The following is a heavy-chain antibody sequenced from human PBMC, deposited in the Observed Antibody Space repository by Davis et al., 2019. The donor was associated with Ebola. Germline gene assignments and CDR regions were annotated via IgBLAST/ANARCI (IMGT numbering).Heavy chain of an antibody. V-gene: IGHV5-10-1*01. Sequence: GESLKISCKGSGYSFTNYWIGWVRQMPGKGLEWMGTIDPSDSTTTYSPSFQGHVTISADQSINTAYLQWSSLKASDSAMYYCAGGRSVELYHYYYMDVWGIGTTVTVSS. D-gene: IGHD5-24*01. CDR1: GYSFTNYW. J-gene: IGHJ6*03. CDR2: IDPSDSTT. CDR3: AGGRSVELYHYYYMDV.